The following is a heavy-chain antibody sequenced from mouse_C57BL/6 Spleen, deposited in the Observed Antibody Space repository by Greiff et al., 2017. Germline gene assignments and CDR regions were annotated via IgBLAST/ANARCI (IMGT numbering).Heavy chain of an antibody. CDR1: GFTFSSYT. Sequence: EVQGVESGGGLVKPGGSLKLSCAASGFTFSSYTMYWVRQTPEKRLEWVATISGGGGNIYYPDSVKGRFTISRDNAKNTLYLQMSSVRSEDTALYYCARRDSFDYWGQGTTLTVSS. CDR3: ARRDSFDY. CDR2: ISGGGGNI. J-gene: IGHJ2*01. V-gene: IGHV5-9*01.